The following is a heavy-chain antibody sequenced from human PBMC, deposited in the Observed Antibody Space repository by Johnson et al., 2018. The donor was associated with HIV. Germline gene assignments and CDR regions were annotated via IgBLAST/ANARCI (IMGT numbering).Heavy chain of an antibody. J-gene: IGHJ3*02. V-gene: IGHV3-30*14. CDR3: ASWHGDYGNAFDI. CDR2: ISYDGSNK. CDR1: GFTFSSYV. D-gene: IGHD4-17*01. Sequence: QVQLVESGGGLVQPGGSLRLSCAASGFTFSSYVMHWVRQAPGKGLEWVAIISYDGSNKYYADSVKGRFIISRDNSKNTLYLQMNSRSAEDTAVYYCASWHGDYGNAFDIWGQGRMVTVSS.